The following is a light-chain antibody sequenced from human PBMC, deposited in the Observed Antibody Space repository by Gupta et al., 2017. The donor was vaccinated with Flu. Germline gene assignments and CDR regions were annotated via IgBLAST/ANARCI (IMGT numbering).Light chain of an antibody. J-gene: IGKJ4*01. CDR3: QQYSSWPLT. CDR1: QSVRNN. CDR2: GVS. Sequence: ETVMTQSPATLSVSPGESATLPCRSSQSVRNNYLAWYQQKPGQAPRLLIYGVSTRATGVPARFSGSGSGTDFTLTISSLQSEDFAVYFCQQYSSWPLTFGGGTKVEIK. V-gene: IGKV3-15*01.